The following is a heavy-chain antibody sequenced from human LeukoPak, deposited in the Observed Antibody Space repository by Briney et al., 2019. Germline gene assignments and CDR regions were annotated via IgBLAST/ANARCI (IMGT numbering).Heavy chain of an antibody. CDR2: TNPRSGHT. V-gene: IGHV1-8*01. Sequence: ASVKVSCKASGYTFTSFDINWVRQASGQGLEWMGWTNPRSGHTEYAQKFQGRVTMTSDTSTSTAYMELMNLRSEDTAVYYCARGPDVGSRGQGTLVIVSS. CDR3: ARGPDVGS. J-gene: IGHJ4*02. CDR1: GYTFTSFD. D-gene: IGHD1-26*01.